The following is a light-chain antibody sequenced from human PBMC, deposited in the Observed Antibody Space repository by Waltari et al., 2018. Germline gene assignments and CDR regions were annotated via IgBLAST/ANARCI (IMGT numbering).Light chain of an antibody. J-gene: IGKJ2*01. CDR1: QSISSW. CDR3: QQYHSYSYT. V-gene: IGKV1-5*03. Sequence: DIQMTQSPSTLSASVGDRVTITCRASQSISSWLAWYQQKPGKAPKLLIYKASTLQSGVPSRFSSSGSGTDFTLTISSLQPDDFATYYCQQYHSYSYTFGQGTKLEIK. CDR2: KAS.